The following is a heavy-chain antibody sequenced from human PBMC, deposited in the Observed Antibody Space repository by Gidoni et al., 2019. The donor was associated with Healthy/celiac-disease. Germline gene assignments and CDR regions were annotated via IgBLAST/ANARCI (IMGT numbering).Heavy chain of an antibody. Sequence: EVQLVDSGGGLVQPGGCLRLSCAASGFTVSNSDMNWVRQAPVKGLEWISYISGSSGATYYADSVKGRFTISRDHGKNSLYLHMNSLRDEDTAVYYCARGYFDDWVQGTLVTLSS. J-gene: IGHJ4*02. V-gene: IGHV3-48*02. CDR1: GFTVSNSD. CDR3: ARGYFDD. D-gene: IGHD1-20*01. CDR2: ISGSSGAT.